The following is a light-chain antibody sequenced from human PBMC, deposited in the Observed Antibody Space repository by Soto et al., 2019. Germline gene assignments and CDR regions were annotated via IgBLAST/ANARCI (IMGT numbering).Light chain of an antibody. CDR1: SSNIGAGFP. V-gene: IGLV1-40*01. CDR2: TNN. Sequence: QSVLTQPPSVSGAPGQRVTISCTGSSSNIGAGFPVHWYQQLPGTAPKLPSYTNNNRPSGVPDRFSGSKAGSSASLAITGLQAEDEADYYCQSYDRSLRVVFGGGTKLPVL. J-gene: IGLJ3*02. CDR3: QSYDRSLRVV.